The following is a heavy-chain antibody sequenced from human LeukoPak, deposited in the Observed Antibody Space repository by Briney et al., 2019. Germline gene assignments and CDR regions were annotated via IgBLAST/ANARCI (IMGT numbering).Heavy chain of an antibody. CDR3: AKVDVVVPAAIRGPDYYYYHMDV. V-gene: IGHV3-30*02. J-gene: IGHJ6*03. Sequence: GGSLRLSCAASGFTFSSYGMHWVRQAPGKGLEWVAFIRYDGSNKNYADSVKGRFTISRDNSKNTLYLQMNSLRAEDTAVYYCAKVDVVVPAAIRGPDYYYYHMDVWGKGTTVTVSS. D-gene: IGHD2-2*01. CDR2: IRYDGSNK. CDR1: GFTFSSYG.